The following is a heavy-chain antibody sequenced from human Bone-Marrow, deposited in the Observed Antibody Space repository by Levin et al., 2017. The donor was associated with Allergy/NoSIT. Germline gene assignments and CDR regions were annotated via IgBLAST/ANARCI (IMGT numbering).Heavy chain of an antibody. CDR3: AKGGIAVAEAPCRY. D-gene: IGHD6-19*01. CDR2: ISYDGSNK. Sequence: GGSLRLSCAASGFTFSSYGMHWVRQAPGKGLEWVAVISYDGSNKYYADSVKGRFTISRDNSKNTLYLQMNSLRAEDTAVYYCAKGGIAVAEAPCRYWGQGTLVTVSS. CDR1: GFTFSSYG. J-gene: IGHJ4*02. V-gene: IGHV3-30*18.